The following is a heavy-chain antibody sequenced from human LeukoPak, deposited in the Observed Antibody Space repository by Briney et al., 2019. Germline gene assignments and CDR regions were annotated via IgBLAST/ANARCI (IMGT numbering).Heavy chain of an antibody. V-gene: IGHV4-30-4*01. CDR2: IYYSGST. Sequence: KPSETLSLTCTVSGGSIRSSYYYWSWIRQPPGKGLEWIGYIYYSGSTNYNPSLKSRVTISVDTSKNQFSLKLSSVTAADTAVYYCARETWIQLWSGRYYYYGMDVWGQGTTVTVSS. J-gene: IGHJ6*02. D-gene: IGHD5-18*01. CDR3: ARETWIQLWSGRYYYYGMDV. CDR1: GGSIRSSYYY.